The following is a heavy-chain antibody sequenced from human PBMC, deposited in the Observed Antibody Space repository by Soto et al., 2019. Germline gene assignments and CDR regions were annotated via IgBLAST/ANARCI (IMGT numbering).Heavy chain of an antibody. Sequence: SETLSLTCTASGGSVSSGSYYWSWIRQPPGKGLEWIGYIYYSGSTNYNPSLKSRVTISVDTSKNQFSLKLSSVTAADTAVYYCARHVYDFWSGYHYYYGMDVWGQGTTVTVSS. CDR2: IYYSGST. D-gene: IGHD3-3*01. V-gene: IGHV4-61*01. J-gene: IGHJ6*02. CDR1: GGSVSSGSYY. CDR3: ARHVYDFWSGYHYYYGMDV.